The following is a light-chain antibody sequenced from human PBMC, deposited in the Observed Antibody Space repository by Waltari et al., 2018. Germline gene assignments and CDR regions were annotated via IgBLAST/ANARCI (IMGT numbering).Light chain of an antibody. J-gene: IGLJ1*01. CDR2: EVS. Sequence: QSALTQPPSASGSPGQSVTISCTGTSSDVGGYNYVSWYQQHPGKVPKLMIYEVSKRPSGVPDRFSGSKSGNTASLTVSGLQAEDEADYYCASDAGSRYVFGTGTKVTVL. CDR3: ASDAGSRYV. V-gene: IGLV2-8*01. CDR1: SSDVGGYNY.